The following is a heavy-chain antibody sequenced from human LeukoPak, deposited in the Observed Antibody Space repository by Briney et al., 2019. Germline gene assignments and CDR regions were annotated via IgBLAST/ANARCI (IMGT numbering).Heavy chain of an antibody. D-gene: IGHD2-2*01. J-gene: IGHJ4*02. V-gene: IGHV3-30*18. Sequence: TGGSLRLSCAASGFTFSNYGMHWVRQAPGKGLEWVTVISYDGSYKYYADSLKGRFTISRDNSKNTLYLQMNSLRAEDTAVYYCAKEKVVVVPAATLDYWGQGTLVTVSS. CDR2: ISYDGSYK. CDR3: AKEKVVVVPAATLDY. CDR1: GFTFSNYG.